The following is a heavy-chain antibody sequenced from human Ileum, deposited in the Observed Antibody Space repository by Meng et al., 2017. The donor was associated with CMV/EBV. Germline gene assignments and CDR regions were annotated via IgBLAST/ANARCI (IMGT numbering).Heavy chain of an antibody. D-gene: IGHD3-16*01. J-gene: IGHJ6*02. CDR1: GFTFSNYW. V-gene: IGHV3-7*01. CDR3: AREGAFGMDV. CDR2: IKQDGSEN. Sequence: GESLKISCAASGFTFSNYWMSWVRQAPGKGLEWVANIKQDGSENYYVDSVKGRFTISRDNAKNSLYLQMNSLRAEDTAVYFCAREGAFGMDVWGQGTTVTVSS.